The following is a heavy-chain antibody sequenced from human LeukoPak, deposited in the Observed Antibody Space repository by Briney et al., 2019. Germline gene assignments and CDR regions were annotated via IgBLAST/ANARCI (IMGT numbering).Heavy chain of an antibody. CDR3: ARLPYSSSPYDDY. V-gene: IGHV1-8*01. CDR2: MNPNSGNT. J-gene: IGHJ4*02. Sequence: GASVKVSCKASGYTFTSYDINWVRRATGQGLEWMGWMNPNSGNTGYAQKFQGRVTMTRNTSISTAYMELSSLRSEDTAVYYCARLPYSSSPYDDYWGQGTLVTVSS. CDR1: GYTFTSYD. D-gene: IGHD6-6*01.